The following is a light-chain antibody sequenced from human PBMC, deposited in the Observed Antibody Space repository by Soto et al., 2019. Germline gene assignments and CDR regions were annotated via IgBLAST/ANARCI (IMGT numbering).Light chain of an antibody. V-gene: IGLV2-14*01. CDR1: SGDVGGYNF. CDR2: EVT. J-gene: IGLJ3*02. CDR3: SSYSSKSTPV. Sequence: SALTQPASVSGSPGQSITISCTGTSGDVGGYNFVSWYQQHPGEGPKLIIYEVTNRPSGVSDRFSGSKSGYTASLTISGLQADDEGDYYCSSYSSKSTPVFGGGTKLTVL.